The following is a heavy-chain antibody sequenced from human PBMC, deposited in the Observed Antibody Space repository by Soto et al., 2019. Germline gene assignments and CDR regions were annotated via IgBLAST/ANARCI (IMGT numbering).Heavy chain of an antibody. V-gene: IGHV3-33*01. D-gene: IGHD3-9*01. CDR1: GFTFSSYG. Sequence: LRLSCAASGFTFSSYGMHWVRQAPGKGLEWVAVIWYDGSNKYYADSVKGRFTISRDNSKNTLYLQMNSLRAEDTAVYYCARATTYYDILTGPPYYYYYGMDVWGQGTTVTVSS. J-gene: IGHJ6*02. CDR2: IWYDGSNK. CDR3: ARATTYYDILTGPPYYYYYGMDV.